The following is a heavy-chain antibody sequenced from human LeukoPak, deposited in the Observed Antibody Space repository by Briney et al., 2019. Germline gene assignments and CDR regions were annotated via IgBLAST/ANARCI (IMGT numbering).Heavy chain of an antibody. J-gene: IGHJ4*02. V-gene: IGHV3-73*01. CDR2: IRSTANGYAT. Sequence: GGSLRLSCAASGFTFSGSALHWVRQASGKGLEWVGRIRSTANGYATAYAASVKGRFTISRDDSKNTAYLQMDSLKTDDTAVYYCARGFSYYYDSSGYYPYYFDYWGQGTLVTVSS. CDR1: GFTFSGSA. CDR3: ARGFSYYYDSSGYYPYYFDY. D-gene: IGHD3-22*01.